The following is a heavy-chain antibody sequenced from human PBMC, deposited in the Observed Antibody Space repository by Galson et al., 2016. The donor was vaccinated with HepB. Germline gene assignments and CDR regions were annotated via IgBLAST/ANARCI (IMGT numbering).Heavy chain of an antibody. V-gene: IGHV3-23*01. D-gene: IGHD3-3*01. J-gene: IGHJ4*02. CDR2: LSGSGGGT. CDR3: AKVLEHGRGDF. CDR1: GFTFSTYA. Sequence: SLRLSCAASGFTFSTYAMSWVRQAPGKGLEWLSVLSGSGGGTTYADSVKGRFTISRDSSKHTLYLQMNSLRAEDTAIYYCAKVLEHGRGDFWGQGTLVTVSS.